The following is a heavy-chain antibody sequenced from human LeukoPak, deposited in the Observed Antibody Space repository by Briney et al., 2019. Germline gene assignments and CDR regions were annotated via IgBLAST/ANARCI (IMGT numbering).Heavy chain of an antibody. CDR3: ARVSYYYDSSGYYIPDAFDI. J-gene: IGHJ3*02. Sequence: GGSLRLSCAASGFTFSSYWMSWVRQAPGKGLEWVANIRQDGSEKYYVDSVKGRFTISRDNAKNSLYLQMNSLRAEDTAVYYCARVSYYYDSSGYYIPDAFDIWGQETMVTVSS. V-gene: IGHV3-7*04. CDR2: IRQDGSEK. D-gene: IGHD3-22*01. CDR1: GFTFSSYW.